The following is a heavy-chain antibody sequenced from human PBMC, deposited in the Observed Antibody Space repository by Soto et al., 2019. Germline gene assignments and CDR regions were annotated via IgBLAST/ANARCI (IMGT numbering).Heavy chain of an antibody. V-gene: IGHV4-59*01. J-gene: IGHJ3*02. D-gene: IGHD3-22*01. CDR3: ARAPDYYDSSGYYLRGAFDI. CDR1: GGSISSYY. Sequence: QVQLQESGPGLVKPSETLSLTCTVSGGSISSYYWSWIRQPPGKGLEWIGYIYYSGSTNYNPSLKSRVTILVDTSKNQFSLKLSSVTAADTAVYYCARAPDYYDSSGYYLRGAFDIWGQGTMVTVSS. CDR2: IYYSGST.